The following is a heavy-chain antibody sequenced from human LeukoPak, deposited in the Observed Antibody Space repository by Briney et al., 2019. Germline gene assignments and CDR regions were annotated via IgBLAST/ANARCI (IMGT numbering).Heavy chain of an antibody. V-gene: IGHV1-69*05. CDR1: GGTFSSYA. J-gene: IGHJ6*03. D-gene: IGHD2-2*01. Sequence: SVKVSCKASGGTFSSYAISWVRQAPGQGLEWMGGIIPIFGTANYAQKFQGRVTITTDESTSTAYMELSSLRSEDTAVYYCARGEPASKYYYYYMDVLGKGTTVTVSS. CDR3: ARGEPASKYYYYYMDV. CDR2: IIPIFGTA.